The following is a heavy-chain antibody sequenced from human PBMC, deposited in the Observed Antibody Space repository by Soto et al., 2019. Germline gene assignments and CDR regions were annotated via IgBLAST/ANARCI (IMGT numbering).Heavy chain of an antibody. V-gene: IGHV1-3*01. CDR3: ARDSPLLVAAAGITFDY. D-gene: IGHD6-13*01. CDR1: GYTFTSYA. Sequence: ASVKVSCKASGYTFTSYAMHWVRQAPGQRLEWMGWINAGNGNTKYSQKFQGRVTITRDTSASTAYMELSSLGSEDTAVYYCARDSPLLVAAAGITFDYWGQGTLVTVSS. J-gene: IGHJ4*02. CDR2: INAGNGNT.